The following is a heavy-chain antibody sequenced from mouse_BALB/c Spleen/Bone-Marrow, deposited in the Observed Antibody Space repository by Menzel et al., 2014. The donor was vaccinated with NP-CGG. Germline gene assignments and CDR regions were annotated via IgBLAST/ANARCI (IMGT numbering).Heavy chain of an antibody. CDR3: ARRGYAMDY. V-gene: IGHV1-7*01. J-gene: IGHJ4*01. Sequence: VKLQESGAELAKPGASVKMSCKASGYTFTSYWMHWVKQRPGQGLGWIGYINPSTGYTEYNQKFKDKATLTADKSSSTAYMQLSSLTSEDSAVYYCARRGYAMDYWGQGTSVTVSS. CDR2: INPSTGYT. CDR1: GYTFTSYW.